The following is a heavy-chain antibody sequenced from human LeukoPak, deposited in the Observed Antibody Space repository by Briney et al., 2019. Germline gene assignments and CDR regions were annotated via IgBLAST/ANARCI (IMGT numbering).Heavy chain of an antibody. D-gene: IGHD3-3*01. V-gene: IGHV4-4*07. CDR1: GGSISSYY. J-gene: IGHJ4*02. CDR2: IYTSGST. CDR3: ASTYYDFWSGYSYLDY. Sequence: KPSETLSLTCTVSGGSISSYYWSWIRQPAGKGLEWIGRIYTSGSTNYNPSLKSRATMSVDTSKNQFSLKLSSVTAADTAVYYCASTYYDFWSGYSYLDYWGQGTLVTVSS.